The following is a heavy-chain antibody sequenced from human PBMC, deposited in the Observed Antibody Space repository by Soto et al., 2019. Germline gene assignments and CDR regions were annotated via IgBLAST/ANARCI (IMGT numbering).Heavy chain of an antibody. J-gene: IGHJ6*03. D-gene: IGHD1-7*01. V-gene: IGHV3-48*01. Sequence: GGSLRLSCAASGFTFSSYSMNWVRQAPGKGLEWVSYISSSSSTIYYADSVKGRFTISRDNAKNSLYLQMNSLRAEDTAVYYCARSQLHYYYYYMDVWGKRTTVTVSS. CDR2: ISSSSSTI. CDR1: GFTFSSYS. CDR3: ARSQLHYYYYYMDV.